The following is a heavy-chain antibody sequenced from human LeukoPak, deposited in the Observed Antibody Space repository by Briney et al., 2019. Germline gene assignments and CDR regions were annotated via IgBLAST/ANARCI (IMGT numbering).Heavy chain of an antibody. CDR1: GDSISTYY. D-gene: IGHD6-13*01. J-gene: IGHJ6*02. CDR2: TYYSGSP. V-gene: IGHV4-59*08. CDR3: ARNRRLAAAGNYYGMDV. Sequence: SETLSLTCTVSGDSISTYYWSWIRQPPGKGLEWIGYTYYSGSPNYNPSLKSRVTISVDTSKNQFSLKLNSVTAADTAVYYCARNRRLAAAGNYYGMDVWGQGTTVTVSS.